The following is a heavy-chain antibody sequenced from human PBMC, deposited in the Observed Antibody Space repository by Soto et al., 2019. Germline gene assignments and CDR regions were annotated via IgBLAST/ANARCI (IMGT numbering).Heavy chain of an antibody. D-gene: IGHD6-6*01. CDR3: AKDLTRQLAYWLDP. Sequence: ASVKVSCKASGFSFTGYYIHWLRQAPGQGLEWMGWINAHSGGTEYAQKFQGRVTLTRDTSISTAYMTLSSLRSDDTAIYYCAKDLTRQLAYWLDPWGQGTKVTLXP. V-gene: IGHV1-2*02. J-gene: IGHJ5*02. CDR2: INAHSGGT. CDR1: GFSFTGYY.